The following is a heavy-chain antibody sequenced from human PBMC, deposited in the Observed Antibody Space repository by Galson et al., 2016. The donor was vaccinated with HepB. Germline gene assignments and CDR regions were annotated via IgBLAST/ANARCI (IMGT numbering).Heavy chain of an antibody. CDR2: INQDGSEE. J-gene: IGHJ4*02. V-gene: IGHV3-7*03. CDR3: ARARWTLAGYFDR. D-gene: IGHD3/OR15-3a*01. Sequence: SLRLSCAASGFTLSTYWMSWVRQAPGQGLEWVANINQDGSEEYYVDSVKGRFTISRGNAKNSVSLQMNSLRVEDTAIYYCARARWTLAGYFDRWGQGTLVTVSS. CDR1: GFTLSTYW.